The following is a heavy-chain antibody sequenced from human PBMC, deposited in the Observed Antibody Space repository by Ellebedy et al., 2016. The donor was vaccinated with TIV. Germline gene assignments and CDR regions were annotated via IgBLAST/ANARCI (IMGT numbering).Heavy chain of an antibody. CDR2: IYYSGST. CDR3: ARDSVGLGGSAYYYYGMDV. Sequence: SETLSLXXTVSGGSISSYYWSWIRQPPGKGLEWIGYIYYSGSTNYNPSLKSRVTISVDTSKNQFSLKLSSVTAADTAVYYCARDSVGLGGSAYYYYGMDVWGQGTTVTVSS. CDR1: GGSISSYY. V-gene: IGHV4-59*01. J-gene: IGHJ6*02. D-gene: IGHD3-10*01.